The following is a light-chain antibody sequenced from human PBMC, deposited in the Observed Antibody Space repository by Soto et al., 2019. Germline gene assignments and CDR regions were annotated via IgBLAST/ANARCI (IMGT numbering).Light chain of an antibody. Sequence: EIVLTQSPATLSLSPGERAALSCRASQSVSSYLAWYQQKPGQAPRLLIYDASKRAPGIPARFTSSGSGTDFPLTISSLDPEDLAVYLCQQRSNWPSTLGGGTKVEI. CDR1: QSVSSY. CDR2: DAS. J-gene: IGKJ4*01. V-gene: IGKV3-11*01. CDR3: QQRSNWPST.